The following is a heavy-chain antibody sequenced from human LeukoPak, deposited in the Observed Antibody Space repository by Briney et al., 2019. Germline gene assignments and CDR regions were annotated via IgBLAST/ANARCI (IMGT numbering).Heavy chain of an antibody. Sequence: GGSLRLSCAASGFTFSNYAMNWVRQAPGKGLEWVANIKQDGSEKYYVDSVKGRFTISRDNAKNSLYLQMNSLRAEDTAVYYCARGALWFGEWGQGTLVTVSS. V-gene: IGHV3-7*01. CDR1: GFTFSNYA. J-gene: IGHJ4*02. D-gene: IGHD3-10*01. CDR3: ARGALWFGE. CDR2: IKQDGSEK.